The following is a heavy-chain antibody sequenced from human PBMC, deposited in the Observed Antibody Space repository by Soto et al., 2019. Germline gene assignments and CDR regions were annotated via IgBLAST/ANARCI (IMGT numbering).Heavy chain of an antibody. Sequence: PSETLSLTCTVSGGSISSSSYYWGWIRQPPGKGLEWIGSIYYSGSTYYNTSLKSRVTISVDTSKNQFSLKLGSVTAADTAVYYCANSHNLRYFDWDPVYYYYYYMDVWGKGTTVTVSS. V-gene: IGHV4-39*01. D-gene: IGHD3-9*01. CDR1: GGSISSSSYY. J-gene: IGHJ6*03. CDR2: IYYSGST. CDR3: ANSHNLRYFDWDPVYYYYYYMDV.